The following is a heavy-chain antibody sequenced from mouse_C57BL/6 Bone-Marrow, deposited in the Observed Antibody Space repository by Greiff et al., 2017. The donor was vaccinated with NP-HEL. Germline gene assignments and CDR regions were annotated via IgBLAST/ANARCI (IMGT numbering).Heavy chain of an antibody. Sequence: EVKLQESGPGLVKPSQSLSLTCSVTGYSITSGYYWNWIRQFPGNKLEWMGYISYDGSNNYNPSLKNRISITRDTSKNQFFLKLNSVTTEDTATYYCAYKLRFAYWGQGTLVTVSA. CDR1: GYSITSGYY. J-gene: IGHJ3*01. V-gene: IGHV3-6*01. CDR3: AYKLRFAY. D-gene: IGHD1-3*01. CDR2: ISYDGSN.